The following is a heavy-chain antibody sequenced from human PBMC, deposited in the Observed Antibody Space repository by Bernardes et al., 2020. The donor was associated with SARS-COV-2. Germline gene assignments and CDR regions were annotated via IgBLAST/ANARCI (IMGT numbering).Heavy chain of an antibody. V-gene: IGHV1-18*01. J-gene: IGHJ5*02. Sequence: ASAKVSCKASGYTLTSNGISWVRQAPGQGLEWMGWISAYNGNTNYAQKLQGRVTMTTDTSTSTAYMELRSLRSDDTAVYYCARGGTFLAGGNYNWFDPWGQGTLVTVSS. CDR3: ARGGTFLAGGNYNWFDP. CDR1: GYTLTSNG. CDR2: ISAYNGNT. D-gene: IGHD2-21*02.